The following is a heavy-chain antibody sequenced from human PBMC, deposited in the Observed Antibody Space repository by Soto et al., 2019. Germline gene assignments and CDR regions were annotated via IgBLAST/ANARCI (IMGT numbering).Heavy chain of an antibody. D-gene: IGHD6-19*01. CDR2: INPNGGWA. CDR1: GYTFTSNY. V-gene: IGHV1-46*01. J-gene: IGHJ5*02. CDR3: ARDHSIEVVGAWWLDP. Sequence: ASVKVSCKTSGYTFTSNYIHWVRRAPGQGFEWMGTINPNGGWADYAQKFHGRVTVTRDTSTSTVYMEVSSPRSDDTAVYYCARDHSIEVVGAWWLDPWGQGTLVTVSS.